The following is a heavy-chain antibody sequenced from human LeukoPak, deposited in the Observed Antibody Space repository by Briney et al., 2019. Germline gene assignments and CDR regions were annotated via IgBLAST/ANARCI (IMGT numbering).Heavy chain of an antibody. CDR2: INPNNGAT. CDR1: GYTFTGYY. V-gene: IGHV1-2*02. D-gene: IGHD4-17*01. CDR3: ARDLHGDYVPDFDY. Sequence: ASVKVSCKASGYTFTGYYVYWVRQAPGQGLEWMAWINPNNGATNYAQKFQGRVTMARDTSISTAYMELSRLRSDDTAVYYCARDLHGDYVPDFDYWGQGTLVTVSS. J-gene: IGHJ4*02.